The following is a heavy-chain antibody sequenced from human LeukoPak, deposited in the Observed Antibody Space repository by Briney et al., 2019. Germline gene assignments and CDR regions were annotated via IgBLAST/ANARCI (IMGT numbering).Heavy chain of an antibody. CDR1: GFTFSGSA. CDR3: SSGGYCTSTSCYGEN. V-gene: IGHV3-73*01. Sequence: RPGGSLRLSCAGSGFTFSGSAMHWVRQASGKGLEWVGRIRSKTNNYATAYAASVKGRFTISRDDSKNTAYLQMNSLKTEDTAMYYCSSGGYCTSTSCYGENWGQGTLVIISS. J-gene: IGHJ4*02. CDR2: IRSKTNNYAT. D-gene: IGHD2-2*01.